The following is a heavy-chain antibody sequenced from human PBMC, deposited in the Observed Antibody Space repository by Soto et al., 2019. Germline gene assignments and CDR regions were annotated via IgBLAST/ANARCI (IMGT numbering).Heavy chain of an antibody. CDR1: GGTFSSYA. J-gene: IGHJ6*02. CDR2: IIPIFGTA. CDR3: ARGRPSGPLRYFDWLPPDGGNYYYYGMDV. Sequence: SVKVSCKASGGTFSSYAISWVRQAPGQGLEWMGGIIPIFGTANYAQKFQGRVTITADESTSTAYMELSSLRSEDTAVYYCARGRPSGPLRYFDWLPPDGGNYYYYGMDVWGQGTTVTVS. D-gene: IGHD3-9*01. V-gene: IGHV1-69*13.